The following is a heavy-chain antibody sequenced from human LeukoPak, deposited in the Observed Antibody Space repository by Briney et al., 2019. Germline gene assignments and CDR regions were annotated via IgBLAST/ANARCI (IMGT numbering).Heavy chain of an antibody. D-gene: IGHD6-13*01. V-gene: IGHV1-3*03. CDR1: GYTFTSYA. CDR2: INAGNGNT. J-gene: IGHJ4*02. Sequence: GASVKVSCKASGYTFTSYAMHWVRQAPGQRLEWMGWINAGNGNTKYSQEFQGRVTMTRDTSTSTVYMELSSLRSEDTAVYYCARDSPTKTHSSSWEKNYFDYWGQGTLVTVSS. CDR3: ARDSPTKTHSSSWEKNYFDY.